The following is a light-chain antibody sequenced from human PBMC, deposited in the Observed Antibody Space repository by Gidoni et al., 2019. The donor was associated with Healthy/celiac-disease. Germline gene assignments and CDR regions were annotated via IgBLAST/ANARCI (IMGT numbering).Light chain of an antibody. Sequence: EIVLTQSPGTLSLYPGERATLSCRASQSVSNSYLAWYQQKPGQAPRLLIYGASSRATGIPDRFSGSGSGTDFTLPISRLEPEDFAVYYCQQYGSSPGFTFGPGTKVDIK. CDR2: GAS. V-gene: IGKV3-20*01. CDR1: QSVSNSY. J-gene: IGKJ3*01. CDR3: QQYGSSPGFT.